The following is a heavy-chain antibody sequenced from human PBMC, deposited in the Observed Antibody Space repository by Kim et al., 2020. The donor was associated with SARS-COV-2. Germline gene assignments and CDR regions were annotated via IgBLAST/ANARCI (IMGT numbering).Heavy chain of an antibody. V-gene: IGHV3-43*02. D-gene: IGHD5-12*01. CDR2: ISGDGGST. CDR1: GFTFDDYA. J-gene: IGHJ6*02. CDR3: AKEIMAGVWLQLHYSYVMDV. Sequence: GGSLRLSCTASGFTFDDYAMHWVRQAPGKGLEWVSLISGDGGSTYYADSVKGRFTISRDNSNNSLYLQMNSLRTEDTALYYCAKEIMAGVWLQLHYSYVMDVWGQGTTVTVSS.